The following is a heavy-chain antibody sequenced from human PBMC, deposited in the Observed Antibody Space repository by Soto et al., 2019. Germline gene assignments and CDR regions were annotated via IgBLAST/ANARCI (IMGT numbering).Heavy chain of an antibody. CDR1: GFSLSTSGVG. CDR3: AHRPGGGDILTGYYWVRVDWFDP. V-gene: IGHV2-5*02. Sequence: SGPMLVNPTQTLTLTCTFSGFSLSTSGVGVCWIRQPPGKALEWLALIYWDDDKRYSPSLKSRLTITKDTSKNQVVLTMTNMDPVDTATYYCAHRPGGGDILTGYYWVRVDWFDPWGQ. CDR2: IYWDDDK. J-gene: IGHJ5*02. D-gene: IGHD3-9*01.